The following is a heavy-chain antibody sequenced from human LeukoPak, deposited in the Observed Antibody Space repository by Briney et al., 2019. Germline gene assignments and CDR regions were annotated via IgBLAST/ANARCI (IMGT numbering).Heavy chain of an antibody. D-gene: IGHD3-16*01. CDR2: INSDGSST. CDR1: GFTFSGYW. Sequence: GGSLRLSCAASGFTFSGYWMHWVRQAPGKGLVWVSRINSDGSSTSYADSVKGRFTISRDNAKNTLYLQMNSLRAEDTAVYYCAKDFYTDYYYYMDVWGKGTTVTISS. J-gene: IGHJ6*03. CDR3: AKDFYTDYYYYMDV. V-gene: IGHV3-74*01.